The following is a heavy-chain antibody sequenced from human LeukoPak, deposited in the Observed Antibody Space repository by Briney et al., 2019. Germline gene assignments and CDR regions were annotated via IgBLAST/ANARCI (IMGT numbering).Heavy chain of an antibody. J-gene: IGHJ3*02. CDR1: GYTFTSYG. CDR3: ARHYDAGKDDAFHI. Sequence: ASVKVSCKASGYTFTSYGISWVRQAPGQGLEWMGWISAYNGDTNYAQKVQGRVTMTTETSTNTAYTELRSLRSDDTAVYYCARHYDAGKDDAFHIWGQGTMVTVSS. CDR2: ISAYNGDT. D-gene: IGHD3-10*01. V-gene: IGHV1-18*01.